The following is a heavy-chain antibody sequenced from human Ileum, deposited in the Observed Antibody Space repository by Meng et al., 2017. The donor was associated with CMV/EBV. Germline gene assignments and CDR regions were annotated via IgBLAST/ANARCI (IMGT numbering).Heavy chain of an antibody. D-gene: IGHD5-24*01. Sequence: VQLVECGGGVVKPGGSPRPSCANSGFTFKNHYMSCIRQAPGKGLEWVSTISSTSSYTDYADSVKGRFTISRDNGKNSVYLQMNSLRDEDTAIYYCGSRWLVQGIDYWGQGTLVTVSS. V-gene: IGHV3-11*06. CDR1: GFTFKNHY. J-gene: IGHJ4*02. CDR2: ISSTSSYT. CDR3: GSRWLVQGIDY.